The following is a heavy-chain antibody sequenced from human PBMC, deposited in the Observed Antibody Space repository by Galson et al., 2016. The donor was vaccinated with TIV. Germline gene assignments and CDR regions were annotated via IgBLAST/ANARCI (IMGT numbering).Heavy chain of an antibody. V-gene: IGHV3-7*01. Sequence: SLRLSCAASGFTFSGSWMSWVRQAPGKGLEWVANIKQDGSETYYVNSVKGRFTISRDNAKDSVYLQMNSLRAEGTAVYYCARELHWNGRDYWGQGTLVTVSS. D-gene: IGHD3-3*01. J-gene: IGHJ4*02. CDR1: GFTFSGSW. CDR3: ARELHWNGRDY. CDR2: IKQDGSET.